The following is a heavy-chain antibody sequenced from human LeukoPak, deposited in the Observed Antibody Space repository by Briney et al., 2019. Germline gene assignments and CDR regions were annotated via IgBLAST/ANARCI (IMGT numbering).Heavy chain of an antibody. CDR3: AIDYYGEKGIDFGY. CDR2: IRGSGGST. Sequence: PGGSLRLSCAASGFTFSSYAMSWVRQAPGRGVEWVAAIRGSGGSTYYADSARGRFTISRDNSKNTLYLQMNSRRGEDTAVYYCAIDYYGEKGIDFGYWGQGTLVTVSS. J-gene: IGHJ4*02. D-gene: IGHD4-17*01. CDR1: GFTFSSYA. V-gene: IGHV3-23*01.